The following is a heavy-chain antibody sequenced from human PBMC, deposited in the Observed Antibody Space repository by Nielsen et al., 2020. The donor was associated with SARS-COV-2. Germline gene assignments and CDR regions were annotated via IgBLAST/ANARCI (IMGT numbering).Heavy chain of an antibody. CDR1: GFTFDDYA. Sequence: GRSLRLSCAASGFTFDDYAIHWVRQAPGKGLEWVSGISWNSGSIDYADSVKGRFTISRDNAKNSLYLQMNSLRAEDTALYYCAKDIGATVTDYGMDVWGQGTTVTVSS. J-gene: IGHJ6*02. CDR3: AKDIGATVTDYGMDV. CDR2: ISWNSGSI. V-gene: IGHV3-9*01. D-gene: IGHD4-17*01.